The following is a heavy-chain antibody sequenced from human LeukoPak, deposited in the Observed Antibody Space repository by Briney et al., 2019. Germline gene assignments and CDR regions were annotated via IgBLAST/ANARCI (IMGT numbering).Heavy chain of an antibody. V-gene: IGHV1-69*04. CDR3: ARDQIAAFGGDAFDI. D-gene: IGHD2-15*01. CDR1: GGTFSSYA. CDR2: IIPILGIA. Sequence: ASVKVSCKASGGTFSSYAISWVRQAPGQGLEWMGRIIPILGIANYAQKFQGRVTITADKSTSTAYMELSSLRSEDTAVHYCARDQIAAFGGDAFDIWGQGTMVTVSS. J-gene: IGHJ3*02.